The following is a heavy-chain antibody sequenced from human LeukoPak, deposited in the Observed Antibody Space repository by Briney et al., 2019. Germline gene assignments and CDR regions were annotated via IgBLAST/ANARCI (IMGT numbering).Heavy chain of an antibody. V-gene: IGHV3-33*01. CDR1: KFTFKNYG. CDR2: IWYDGSNK. D-gene: IGHD6-25*01. J-gene: IGHJ4*02. Sequence: GGSLRLSCAASKFTFKNYGMHWVRQAPGKGLEWVGVIWYDGSNKYYADSVQGRFTISRDNSKNMLYLQMDSLRVEDTAVYYCTGDAAASFDYWGQGTLVTVSS. CDR3: TGDAAASFDY.